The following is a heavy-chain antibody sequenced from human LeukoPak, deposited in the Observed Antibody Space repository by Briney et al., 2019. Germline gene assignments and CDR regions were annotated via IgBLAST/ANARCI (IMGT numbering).Heavy chain of an antibody. Sequence: GGSLRLSCAASGFTFSSYSMTWVRQAPGKGLEWVSSISSSSSYIYYADSVKGRFTISRDNAKNSLYLQMNSLRAEDTAVYYCASGGRSTSWIRGLSDPWGQGTLVTVSS. V-gene: IGHV3-21*01. CDR1: GFTFSSYS. D-gene: IGHD2-2*01. CDR3: ASGGRSTSWIRGLSDP. J-gene: IGHJ5*02. CDR2: ISSSSSYI.